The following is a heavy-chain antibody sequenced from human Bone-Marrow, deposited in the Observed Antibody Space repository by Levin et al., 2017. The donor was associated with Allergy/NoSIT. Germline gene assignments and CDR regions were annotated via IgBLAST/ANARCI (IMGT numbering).Heavy chain of an antibody. D-gene: IGHD6-19*01. CDR3: ARDRLAGTQNDY. Sequence: ASVKVSCEASGYTFIDYTMHWVRQAPGQGLEWVGRVNPNTGGTYFAPKFQGRVTLTMDTSINTAYMELRGLRSDDTAVYYCARDRLAGTQNDYWGRGTLVTVSS. J-gene: IGHJ4*02. CDR1: GYTFIDYT. CDR2: VNPNTGGT. V-gene: IGHV1-2*02.